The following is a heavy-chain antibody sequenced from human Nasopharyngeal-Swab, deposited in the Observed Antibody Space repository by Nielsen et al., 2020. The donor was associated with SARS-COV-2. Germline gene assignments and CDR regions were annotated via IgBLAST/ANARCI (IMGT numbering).Heavy chain of an antibody. Sequence: SETLSPTCAVYGGSFSGYYWSWIRQPPGKGLEWVGEINHSGSTNYNPSLKSRVTISVDTSKNQFSLKLSSVTAADMAVYYCARGEDTRNYYDSSVTDAFDIWGQGTMVTVSS. CDR2: INHSGST. J-gene: IGHJ3*02. CDR1: GGSFSGYY. CDR3: ARGEDTRNYYDSSVTDAFDI. D-gene: IGHD3-22*01. V-gene: IGHV4-34*01.